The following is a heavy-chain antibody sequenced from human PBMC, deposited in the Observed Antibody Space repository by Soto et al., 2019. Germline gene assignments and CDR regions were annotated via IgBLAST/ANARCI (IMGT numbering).Heavy chain of an antibody. D-gene: IGHD3-10*01. CDR1: GYSFTSYW. J-gene: IGHJ6*03. CDR3: ARQANYYGSGSYQYYYYMDV. CDR2: IYPGDSDT. V-gene: IGHV5-51*01. Sequence: GESLKISCKGSGYSFTSYWIGWVRQMPGKGLEWMGIIYPGDSDTRYSPSFQGQVTISADKSISTAYLQWSSLKASDTAMYYCARQANYYGSGSYQYYYYMDVWGKGTTVTV.